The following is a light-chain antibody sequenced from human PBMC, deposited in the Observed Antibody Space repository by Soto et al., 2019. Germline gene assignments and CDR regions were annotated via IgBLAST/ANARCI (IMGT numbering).Light chain of an antibody. Sequence: QSALTQPPSASGSPGQSVTISCTGTSSDVGGYNYVSWYQQHPGEAPQLIMYEVNRRPSGVSDRFSGSKSGNTASLTVSGVQAEDEADYYCSSYAGTNNYVVFGGGTQLTVL. J-gene: IGLJ2*01. CDR1: SSDVGGYNY. CDR3: SSYAGTNNYVV. CDR2: EVN. V-gene: IGLV2-8*01.